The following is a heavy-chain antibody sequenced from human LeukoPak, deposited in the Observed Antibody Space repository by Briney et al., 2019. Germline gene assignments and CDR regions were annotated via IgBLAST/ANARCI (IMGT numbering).Heavy chain of an antibody. J-gene: IGHJ4*02. V-gene: IGHV4-4*07. CDR2: IYTSGST. CDR1: GGSISSYY. D-gene: IGHD3-22*01. Sequence: SETLSLTCTVSGGSISSYYWSWIRQPAGKGLEWIGRIYTSGSTNYNPSLKSRVTMSVDTSKNQFSLKLSSVTAADTAVYYCARAPKYYYDSSGYYSHGGLDYWGQGTLVTVSS. CDR3: ARAPKYYYDSSGYYSHGGLDY.